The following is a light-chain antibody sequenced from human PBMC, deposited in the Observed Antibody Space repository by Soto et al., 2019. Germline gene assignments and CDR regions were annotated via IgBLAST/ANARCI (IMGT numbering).Light chain of an antibody. V-gene: IGKV4-1*01. CDR2: WAS. J-gene: IGKJ3*01. CDR1: QSVLYSSNXKXX. CDR3: QQYYSTPRV. Sequence: DIVMTQSPDSLAVSLGERATINCKSSQSVLYSSNXKXXLAWYQQKPGQPPKLLIYWASTRESGVPDRFSGSGSGTDFTLTISSLQAEDVAVYYCQQYYSTPRVFGPGTKVDIK.